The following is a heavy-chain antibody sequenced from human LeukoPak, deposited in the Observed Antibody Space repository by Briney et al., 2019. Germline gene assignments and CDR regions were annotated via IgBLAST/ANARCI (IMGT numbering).Heavy chain of an antibody. CDR3: ARERRGYYYYGMDV. CDR2: IIPIFGTA. D-gene: IGHD3-10*01. V-gene: IGHV1-69*05. Sequence: GASVKVSCKASGGTFSSYAISWVRQAPGQGLEWMGGIIPIFGTANYAQKFQGRVTITTDESTSTAYMELSSLRSEDTAVYYCARERRGYYYYGMDVWGQGTTVTVSS. CDR1: GGTFSSYA. J-gene: IGHJ6*02.